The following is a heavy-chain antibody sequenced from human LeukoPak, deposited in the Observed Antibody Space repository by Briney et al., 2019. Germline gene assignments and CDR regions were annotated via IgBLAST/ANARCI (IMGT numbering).Heavy chain of an antibody. CDR1: GFTFSSYE. Sequence: SGGSLRLSCAASGFTFSSYEMNWVRQAPGKGLEWVSYISSSGSTIYYADSVKGRFTISRDNAKNSLYLQMNSLRAEDTAVYYCASSLSPYYDFWSGYYYFDYWGQGTLVTVSS. J-gene: IGHJ4*02. CDR3: ASSLSPYYDFWSGYYYFDY. D-gene: IGHD3-3*01. CDR2: ISSSGSTI. V-gene: IGHV3-48*03.